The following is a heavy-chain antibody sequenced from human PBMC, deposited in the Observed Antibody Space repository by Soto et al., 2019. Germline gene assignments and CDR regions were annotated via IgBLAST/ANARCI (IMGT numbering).Heavy chain of an antibody. CDR3: ARGYYDFWSGYSPYYYYYYMDV. CDR2: TYYSGST. CDR1: GRSLSSYY. V-gene: IGHV4-59*01. D-gene: IGHD3-3*01. J-gene: IGHJ6*03. Sequence: SETLSLTCTVSGRSLSSYYLGWIRQPPGKGLEWIGYTYYSGSTNYNPSLKSRVTISVDTSKNQFPLKLSSVTAADTAVYYCARGYYDFWSGYSPYYYYYYMDVRGKGTTVTVSS.